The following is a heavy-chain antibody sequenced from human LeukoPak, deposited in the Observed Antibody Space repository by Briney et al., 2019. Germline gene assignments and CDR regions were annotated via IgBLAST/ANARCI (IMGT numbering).Heavy chain of an antibody. V-gene: IGHV3-11*04. CDR3: VREAAATLFDY. J-gene: IGHJ4*02. D-gene: IGHD1-26*01. Sequence: GGSLRLSCAASGFTFSDYYMSWIRQAPGKGLEWVSYISSSGSTIYYADSVKGRFTISRDNAKNSLYLQMNSLRAEDTAVYYCVREAAATLFDYWGQGTLVTVSS. CDR2: ISSSGSTI. CDR1: GFTFSDYY.